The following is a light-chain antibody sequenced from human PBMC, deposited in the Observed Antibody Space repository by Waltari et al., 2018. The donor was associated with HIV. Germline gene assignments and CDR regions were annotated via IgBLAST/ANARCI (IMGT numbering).Light chain of an antibody. V-gene: IGLV1-47*01. CDR3: ATWDDSLSGWV. J-gene: IGLJ3*02. Sequence: QSVLTQPPSASGTPGQRGTISCSGSRSNIGKNFIDGYPQFPGTPPKLLIYGNDQRPSGVPDRFSGSKSGTSASLAISGLRSEDEADYYCATWDDSLSGWVFGGGTKLTVL. CDR2: GND. CDR1: RSNIGKNF.